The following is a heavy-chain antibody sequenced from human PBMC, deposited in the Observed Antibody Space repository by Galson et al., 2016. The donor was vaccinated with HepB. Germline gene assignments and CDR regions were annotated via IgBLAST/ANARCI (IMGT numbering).Heavy chain of an antibody. CDR1: GASISSSTYY. D-gene: IGHD3-10*01. Sequence: SETLSLTCAVSGASISSSTYYWTWIRQPPGKGLEWIGSISYSGSTYYSPSLQSRLTISVDTSKNLFSLRLSSVSAADTALYYCVEGFGSLSYWGQGTLVTVSP. CDR2: ISYSGST. J-gene: IGHJ4*02. CDR3: VEGFGSLSY. V-gene: IGHV4-39*01.